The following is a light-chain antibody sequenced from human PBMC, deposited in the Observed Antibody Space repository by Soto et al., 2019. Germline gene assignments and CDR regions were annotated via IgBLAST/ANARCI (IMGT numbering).Light chain of an antibody. CDR2: GAS. CDR1: QSVSSN. Sequence: EIVMTQSPATLSVSPGERATLSCRASQSVSSNLAWYQQKPGQAPRLLSYGASTRATGIPARFSGSGSGTEFTLTISSLQSEDFAVYYCQQYNNWPRITFGQGTRLAIK. J-gene: IGKJ5*01. CDR3: QQYNNWPRIT. V-gene: IGKV3-15*01.